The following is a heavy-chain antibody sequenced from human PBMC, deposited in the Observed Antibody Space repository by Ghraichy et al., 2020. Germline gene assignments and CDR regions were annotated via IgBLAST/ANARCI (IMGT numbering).Heavy chain of an antibody. Sequence: GGSLRLSCAASGFTFSSYWMAWVRQAPGKGPEWVANIKQDGIEKHYVDSVRGRFTISRDNAKNSLYLQINSLRAEDTALYYCARDDDGDLDYWGQGTLVTVSS. CDR1: GFTFSSYW. V-gene: IGHV3-7*03. CDR3: ARDDDGDLDY. J-gene: IGHJ4*02. D-gene: IGHD4-17*01. CDR2: IKQDGIEK.